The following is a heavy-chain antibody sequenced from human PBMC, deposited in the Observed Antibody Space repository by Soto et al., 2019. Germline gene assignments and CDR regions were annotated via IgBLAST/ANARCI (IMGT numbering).Heavy chain of an antibody. D-gene: IGHD3-22*01. V-gene: IGHV4-59*01. J-gene: IGHJ4*02. CDR2: IYYSGST. CDR3: ARVENDSSGYYHFDY. Sequence: SETLSLTCTVSGGSISSYYWSWIRQPPGKGLEWIGYIYYSGSTNYNPSLKSRVTISVDTSKNQFSLKLSSVTAADTAVYYCARVENDSSGYYHFDYWGQGTLVTVSS. CDR1: GGSISSYY.